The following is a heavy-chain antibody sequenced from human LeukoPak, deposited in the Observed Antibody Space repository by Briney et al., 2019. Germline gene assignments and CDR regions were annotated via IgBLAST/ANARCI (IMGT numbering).Heavy chain of an antibody. V-gene: IGHV4-39*01. D-gene: IGHD6-13*01. CDR3: ARLSSSSNDAFDI. CDR1: GGSISSSSYY. Sequence: SETLSLTCTVSGGSISSSSYYWRWIRQPPGKGLEWIGSIYYSGSTYYNPSLKSRVTISVDTSKNQFSLKLSSVTAADTAVYYCARLSSSSNDAFDIWGQGTMVTVSS. CDR2: IYYSGST. J-gene: IGHJ3*02.